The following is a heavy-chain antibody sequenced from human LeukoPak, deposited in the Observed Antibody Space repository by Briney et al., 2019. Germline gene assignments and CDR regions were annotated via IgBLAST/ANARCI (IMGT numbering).Heavy chain of an antibody. CDR1: GDSVSSNSAA. J-gene: IGHJ6*03. V-gene: IGHV6-1*01. D-gene: IGHD6-19*01. CDR2: TYYRSKWYN. CDR3: ARDLIAVAALYYYYYMDV. Sequence: SQTLSLTCAISGDSVSSNSAAWNWIRQSPSRGLEWLGRTYYRSKWYNDYAVSVKSRITINPDTSKNQFSLQLNSVTPEDTAVYYCARDLIAVAALYYYYYMDVWGKGTTVTVSS.